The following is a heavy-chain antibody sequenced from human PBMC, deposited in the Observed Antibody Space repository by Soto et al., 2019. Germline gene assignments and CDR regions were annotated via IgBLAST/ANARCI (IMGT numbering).Heavy chain of an antibody. V-gene: IGHV1-2*04. CDR2: INPKSGGT. Sequence: ASVKVSCKDSGYSFTDYHIHWVRQAPGQGLEWLGRINPKSGGTSTAQKFQGWVTMTTDTSIRTASMELTRLTSDDTAIYYCARGDSTDCSNGVCSFFYNHDMDVWGQGTTVSVSS. CDR1: GYSFTDYH. D-gene: IGHD2-8*01. CDR3: ARGDSTDCSNGVCSFFYNHDMDV. J-gene: IGHJ6*01.